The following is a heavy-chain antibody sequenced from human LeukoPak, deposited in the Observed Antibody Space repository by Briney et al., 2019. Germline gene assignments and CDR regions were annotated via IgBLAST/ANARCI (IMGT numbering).Heavy chain of an antibody. Sequence: ASVTVSCKASGYTFTIYGISWVRQAPGQGLEWMGWISAYNGNTNYAQKLQGRVTMTTDASTSTAYMELRSLRSDDTAVYYCARSITIFGVVGSAGGYWGQGTLVTVPS. J-gene: IGHJ4*02. CDR2: ISAYNGNT. D-gene: IGHD3-3*01. CDR1: GYTFTIYG. V-gene: IGHV1-18*01. CDR3: ARSITIFGVVGSAGGY.